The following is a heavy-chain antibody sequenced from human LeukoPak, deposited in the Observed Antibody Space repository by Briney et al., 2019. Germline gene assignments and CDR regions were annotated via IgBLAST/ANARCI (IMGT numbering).Heavy chain of an antibody. V-gene: IGHV3-11*06. J-gene: IGHJ5*02. CDR3: ARDPGAAAGYNWFDP. CDR1: GFTFSDYY. D-gene: IGHD6-13*01. Sequence: GGSLRRSCAAFGFTFSDYYMSWIRQAPGKGLEWVSYISSSSSYTNYADSVKGRFTISRDNAKNSLYLQMNSLRAEDTAVYYCARDPGAAAGYNWFDPWGQGTLVTVSS. CDR2: ISSSSSYT.